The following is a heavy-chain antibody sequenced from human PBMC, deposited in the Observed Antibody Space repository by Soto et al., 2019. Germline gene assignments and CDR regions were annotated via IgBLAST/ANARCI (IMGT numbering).Heavy chain of an antibody. CDR3: ARPRGVRGVSDAFDI. CDR1: GFTFSSYS. D-gene: IGHD3-10*01. CDR2: ISSSSSYI. V-gene: IGHV3-21*01. J-gene: IGHJ3*02. Sequence: GGSLRLSCAASGFTFSSYSMNWVGQAPGKGLEWVSSISSSSSYIYYADSVKGRFTISRDNAKNSLYLQMNSLRAEDTAVYYCARPRGVRGVSDAFDIWGQGTMVTVSS.